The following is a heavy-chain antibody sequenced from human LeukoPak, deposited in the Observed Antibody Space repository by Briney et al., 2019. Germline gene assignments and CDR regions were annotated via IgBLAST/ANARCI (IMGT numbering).Heavy chain of an antibody. D-gene: IGHD5-12*01. CDR1: GGSFSGYY. CDR3: ARARPRRGYSGYDSNYYYGMDV. J-gene: IGHJ6*02. CDR2: INHSGST. V-gene: IGHV4-34*01. Sequence: KPSETLSLTCAVYGGSFSGYYWSWIRQPPGKGLEWIGEINHSGSTNYNPSLKSRVTISVDTSKNQFSLKLSSVTAADTAVYYCARARPRRGYSGYDSNYYYGMDVWGQGTTVTVSS.